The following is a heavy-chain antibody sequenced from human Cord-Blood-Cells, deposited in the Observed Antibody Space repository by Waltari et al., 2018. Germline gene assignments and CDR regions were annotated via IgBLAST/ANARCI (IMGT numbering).Heavy chain of an antibody. CDR2: IYYSGST. CDR3: ARSLSNGSGWNFDY. Sequence: QVQLQESGPGLVKPSETLSLTCTVSGGSIRSYYWSWIRQPPGKGLEWIGYIYYSGSTNYNPSLKSRVTISVDTSKNQFSLKLSSVTAADTAVYYCARSLSNGSGWNFDYWGQGTLVTVSS. D-gene: IGHD6-19*01. V-gene: IGHV4-59*01. CDR1: GGSIRSYY. J-gene: IGHJ4*02.